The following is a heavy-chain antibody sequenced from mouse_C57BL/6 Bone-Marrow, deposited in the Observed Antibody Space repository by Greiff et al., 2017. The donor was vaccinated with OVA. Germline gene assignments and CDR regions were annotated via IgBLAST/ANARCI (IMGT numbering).Heavy chain of an antibody. CDR2: IDPETGGT. CDR1: GYTFTDYE. CDR3: TRGYSNYYAMDY. V-gene: IGHV1-15*01. D-gene: IGHD2-5*01. Sequence: QLQLTESGAELVRPGASVTLSCQASGYTFTDYEMHWVKQTPVHGLEWIGAIDPETGGTAYNQKFKGKAILTADKSSSTAYMELGSLTSEDSAVYYCTRGYSNYYAMDYWGQGTSVTVSS. J-gene: IGHJ4*01.